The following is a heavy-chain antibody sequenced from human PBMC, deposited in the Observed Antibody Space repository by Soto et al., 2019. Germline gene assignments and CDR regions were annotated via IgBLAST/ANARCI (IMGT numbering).Heavy chain of an antibody. Sequence: SETLSLTCTVSGGSISSSSYYWGWIRQPPGKGLEWIGSIYYSGSTYYNPSLKSRVTISVDTSKNQFSLKLGSVTAADTAVYYCARQHPNWFDPWGQGTLVTVSS. CDR2: IYYSGST. V-gene: IGHV4-39*01. CDR3: ARQHPNWFDP. CDR1: GGSISSSSYY. J-gene: IGHJ5*02.